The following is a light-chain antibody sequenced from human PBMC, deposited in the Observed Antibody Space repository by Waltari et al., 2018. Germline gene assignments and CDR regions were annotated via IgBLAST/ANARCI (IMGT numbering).Light chain of an antibody. CDR3: QQYNSYSWT. J-gene: IGKJ1*01. CDR1: QSISSW. CDR2: KAS. V-gene: IGKV1-5*03. Sequence: DIQMTQSPSTLSASVGGRVTITCRASQSISSWLAWYQQKPGKAPKLLIYKASSLESGVPSRFSGSGSGTEFTRTISSLQPDDFATYYCQQYNSYSWTFGQGTKVEIK.